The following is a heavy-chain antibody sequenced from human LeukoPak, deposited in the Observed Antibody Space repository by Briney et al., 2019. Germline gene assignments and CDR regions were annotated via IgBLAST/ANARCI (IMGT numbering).Heavy chain of an antibody. J-gene: IGHJ4*02. V-gene: IGHV4-59*01. CDR1: GDSINYYY. Sequence: SETLSLTCTVSGDSINYYYWSWIRQSPGKGLEWIGYVYYNGSAKYNPSLKSRVTISVDMSKNQFSLKASSVTAADTAIYYCARKGGHFGYWGQGTLVTV. D-gene: IGHD2-15*01. CDR3: ARKGGHFGY. CDR2: VYYNGSA.